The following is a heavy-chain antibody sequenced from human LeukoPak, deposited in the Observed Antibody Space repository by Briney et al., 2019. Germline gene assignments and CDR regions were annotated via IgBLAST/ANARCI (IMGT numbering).Heavy chain of an antibody. Sequence: GGSLRLSCAASGFTFSDSGMHWVRQASGKGLEWVGHIRSKADSYATVYAASVKGRFTITRDDSENTAYLQMNSLKTEDTAVYYCTRDQTPYYWGQGTLVTVSS. CDR2: IRSKADSYAT. CDR1: GFTFSDSG. J-gene: IGHJ4*02. CDR3: TRDQTPYY. V-gene: IGHV3-73*01.